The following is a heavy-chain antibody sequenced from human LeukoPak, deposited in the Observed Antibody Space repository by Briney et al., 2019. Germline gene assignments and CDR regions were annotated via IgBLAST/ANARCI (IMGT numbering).Heavy chain of an antibody. CDR3: ARAYDSGSQYRHLDL. V-gene: IGHV3-7*01. CDR1: GFTFDTCW. CDR2: IKEDGSER. Sequence: PGGSLRLSCAASGFTFDTCWMNWVRQTPGKGLEWVANIKEDGSERNYVDSVKGRFTISRDSAKNSLYLQMDSLRAEDTAVYYCARAYDSGSQYRHLDLWGRGTLVTVSS. D-gene: IGHD3-10*01. J-gene: IGHJ2*01.